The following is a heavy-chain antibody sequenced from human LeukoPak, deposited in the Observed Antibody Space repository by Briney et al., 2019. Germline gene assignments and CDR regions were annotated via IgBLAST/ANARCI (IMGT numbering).Heavy chain of an antibody. CDR2: ISYDGSNK. Sequence: PGRSLRLSCAASGFTFSSYAMHWVRQAPGKGLEWVAVISYDGSNKYYADSVKGRFTISRDNSKNTLYLQMNSLRAEDTAVYYCARRPALDYWGQGTLVTVSS. CDR3: ARRPALDY. CDR1: GFTFSSYA. J-gene: IGHJ4*02. V-gene: IGHV3-30-3*01.